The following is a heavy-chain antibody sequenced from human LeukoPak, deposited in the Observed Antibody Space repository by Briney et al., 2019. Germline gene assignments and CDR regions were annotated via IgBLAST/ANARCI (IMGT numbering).Heavy chain of an antibody. CDR1: GFTFSSYS. CDR2: ISSSSSYI. V-gene: IGHV3-21*01. Sequence: KSGGSLRLPCAASGFTFSSYSMNWVRQAPGKGLEWVSSISSSSSYIYYADSVKGRFTISRDNAKNSLYLQMNSLRAEDTAVYYCARRLNRDIVVVVAAPDAFDIWGQGTMVTVSS. D-gene: IGHD2-15*01. J-gene: IGHJ3*02. CDR3: ARRLNRDIVVVVAAPDAFDI.